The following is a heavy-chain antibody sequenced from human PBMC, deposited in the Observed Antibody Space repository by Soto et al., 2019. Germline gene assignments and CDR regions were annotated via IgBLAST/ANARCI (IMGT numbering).Heavy chain of an antibody. CDR2: ISSSSSAI. CDR3: ARVESRIASRSGY. D-gene: IGHD3-3*02. J-gene: IGHJ4*02. V-gene: IGHV3-48*01. CDR1: GFTFSTYS. Sequence: EVQLVESGGGFIQPGGSPRLSCAASGFTFSTYSMNWVRQAPGKGLEWVSYISSSSSAIYYADSVKGRFTISRDNAKNSLYLQMNSLRAEDTAVYYCARVESRIASRSGYWGQGTLVTVSS.